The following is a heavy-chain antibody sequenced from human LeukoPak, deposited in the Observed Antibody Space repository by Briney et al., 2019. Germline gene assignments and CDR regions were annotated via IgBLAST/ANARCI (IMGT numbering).Heavy chain of an antibody. J-gene: IGHJ4*02. CDR1: GFTFSTFA. CDR2: IGRSGSPV. V-gene: IGHV3-48*03. CDR3: ARRFDY. Sequence: GGSLRLSCAASGFTFSTFAMIWVRQAPGKGLEWISSIGRSGSPVYNADSLKGRFSISRDNAKNSLYLQLNSLRAEDTAVYYCARRFDYWGQGTLVTVSS.